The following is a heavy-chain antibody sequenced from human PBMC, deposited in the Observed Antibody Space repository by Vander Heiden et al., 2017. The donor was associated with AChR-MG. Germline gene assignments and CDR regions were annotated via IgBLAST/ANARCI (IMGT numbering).Heavy chain of an antibody. V-gene: IGHV3-7*01. Sequence: EVQLVESGGGLVQPGGSPSLPCAAPGFTFRSSWMSWVRQAPGKGLEWVANIKQDGSEKYYVDSVKGRFTISRDNAKNSLYLQMNSLRAEDTAVYYCARDSGSSSWPHYYGMDVWGQGTTVTVSS. CDR3: ARDSGSSSWPHYYGMDV. D-gene: IGHD6-13*01. CDR2: IKQDGSEK. CDR1: GFTFRSSW. J-gene: IGHJ6*02.